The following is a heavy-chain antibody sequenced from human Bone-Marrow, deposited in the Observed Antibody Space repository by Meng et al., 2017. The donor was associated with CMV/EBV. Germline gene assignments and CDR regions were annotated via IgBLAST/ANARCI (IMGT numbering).Heavy chain of an antibody. Sequence: SETLSLTCTVSGGSISSYYWSWIRQPPGKGLEWIGYIYYSGSTYYNPSLKSRVTISVDTSKNQFSLKLSSVTAADTAVYYCARGGGYYDILTGYYKDNWFDPWGQGTLVTVSS. V-gene: IGHV4-30-4*08. J-gene: IGHJ5*02. D-gene: IGHD3-9*01. CDR1: GGSISSYY. CDR2: IYYSGST. CDR3: ARGGGYYDILTGYYKDNWFDP.